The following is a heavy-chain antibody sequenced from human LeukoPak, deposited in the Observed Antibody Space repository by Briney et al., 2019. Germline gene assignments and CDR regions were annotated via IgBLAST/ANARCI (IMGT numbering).Heavy chain of an antibody. CDR3: ARGRYFDWLSTDAFDI. Sequence: RPGGSLRLSCAASGFTFDDYGMSWVRQAPGKGLEWVSGINWNGGSTGYADSVKGRFTISRDNAKNSLYLQMNSLRAEDTAVYYCARGRYFDWLSTDAFDIWGQGTMVTVSS. CDR1: GFTFDDYG. D-gene: IGHD3-9*01. J-gene: IGHJ3*02. CDR2: INWNGGST. V-gene: IGHV3-20*04.